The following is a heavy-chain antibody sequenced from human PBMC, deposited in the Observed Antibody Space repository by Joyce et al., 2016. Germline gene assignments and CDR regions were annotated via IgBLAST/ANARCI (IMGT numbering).Heavy chain of an antibody. V-gene: IGHV3-15*01. CDR1: GITFSNAW. Sequence: EVQLVESGGGLVKPGGSLRLSCAASGITFSNAWMSWVRPAPGKGLEWVGRIKSKTDGGTTDYAAPVKGRFTISRDDSKNTLYLQMNSLKSEDTAVYYCTTDQARWGFDYWGQGTLVTVSS. D-gene: IGHD3-16*01. CDR3: TTDQARWGFDY. CDR2: IKSKTDGGTT. J-gene: IGHJ4*02.